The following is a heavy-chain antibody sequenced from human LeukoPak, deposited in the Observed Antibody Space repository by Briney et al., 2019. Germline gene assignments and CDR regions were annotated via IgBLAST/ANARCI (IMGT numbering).Heavy chain of an antibody. CDR2: IYTSGST. CDR3: ARDPGGPI. CDR1: GGSISSGSYY. Sequence: PSQTPSLTCTVSGGSISSGSYYWSWIRQPAGKGLEWIGRIYTSGSTNYNPSLKSRVTISVDTSKNQFSLKLSSVTAADTAVYYCARDPGGPIWGQGTMVTVSS. V-gene: IGHV4-61*02. J-gene: IGHJ3*02. D-gene: IGHD1-26*01.